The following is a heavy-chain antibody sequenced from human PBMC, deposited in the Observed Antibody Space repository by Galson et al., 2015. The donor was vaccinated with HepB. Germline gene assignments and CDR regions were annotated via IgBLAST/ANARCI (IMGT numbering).Heavy chain of an antibody. CDR1: GFTFSNYW. CDR2: IWYDGSNK. V-gene: IGHV3-33*08. J-gene: IGHJ4*02. CDR3: ARGTDNWLDY. D-gene: IGHD1-20*01. Sequence: SLRLSCAASGFTFSNYWMTWVRQAPGRGLEWVAVIWYDGSNKYYADSVKGRFTISRDNSKNTLYLQMNSLRAEDTAVYYCARGTDNWLDYWGQGTLVTVSS.